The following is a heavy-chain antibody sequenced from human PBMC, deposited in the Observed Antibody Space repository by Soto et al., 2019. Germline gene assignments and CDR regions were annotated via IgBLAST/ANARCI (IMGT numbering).Heavy chain of an antibody. CDR2: ISYDGSNK. D-gene: IGHD2-2*01. J-gene: IGHJ4*02. CDR1: GFTFSSYG. CDR3: ANLGYCSSTSCERNSYGYILFDY. V-gene: IGHV3-30*18. Sequence: GGSLRLSCAASGFTFSSYGMHWVRQAPGKGLEWVAVISYDGSNKYYADSVKGRFTISRDNSKNTLYLQMNSLRAEDTVVYYCANLGYCSSTSCERNSYGYILFDYWGQGTLVTVSS.